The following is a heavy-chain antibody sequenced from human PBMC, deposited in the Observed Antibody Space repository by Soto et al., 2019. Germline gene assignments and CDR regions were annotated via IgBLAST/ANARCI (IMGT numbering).Heavy chain of an antibody. CDR2: VNGGNGNT. CDR1: GYTFSTHV. CDR3: ARDSGIVGPPGVLDY. V-gene: IGHV1-3*01. Sequence: ASVKVSCKASGYTFSTHVMHWVRQAPGQRLEWMGWVNGGNGNTKYSQKFQGRVTITRDTSATTAYMELSRLTSEDKAVYYCARDSGIVGPPGVLDYWGQGTLVIVSS. D-gene: IGHD1-26*01. J-gene: IGHJ4*02.